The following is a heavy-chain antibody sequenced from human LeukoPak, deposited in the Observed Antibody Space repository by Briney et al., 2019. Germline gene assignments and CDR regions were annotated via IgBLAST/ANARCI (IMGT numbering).Heavy chain of an antibody. CDR3: AKDPDYGDYGTDNWFDP. Sequence: GGSLRLSCAASGFTFSSYAMSWVRQAPGKGLEWASAISGSGGSTYYADSVKGRFTISRDNSKNTLYLQMNSLRAEDTAVYYCAKDPDYGDYGTDNWFDPWGQGTLVTVSS. D-gene: IGHD4-17*01. CDR2: ISGSGGST. V-gene: IGHV3-23*01. CDR1: GFTFSSYA. J-gene: IGHJ5*02.